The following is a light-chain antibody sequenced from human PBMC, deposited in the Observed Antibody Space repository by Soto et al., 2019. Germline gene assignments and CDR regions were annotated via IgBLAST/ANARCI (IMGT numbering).Light chain of an antibody. J-gene: IGKJ4*01. CDR3: QQRDNGVT. V-gene: IGKV3-11*01. CDR1: QSVDRY. CDR2: DTY. Sequence: EVVLTQSPATLSLSPGDRATLSCRGSQSVDRYLAWYQQKPGQAPRLLIFDTYNRATGIPARFIGSGSGTDFTLTISSLEPEDFAIYYCQQRDNGVTFGGGTKV.